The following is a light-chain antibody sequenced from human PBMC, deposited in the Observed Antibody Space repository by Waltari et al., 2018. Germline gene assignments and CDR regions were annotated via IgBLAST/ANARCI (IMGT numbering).Light chain of an antibody. V-gene: IGKV3-15*01. J-gene: IGKJ2*01. Sequence: EIVMTQSPATLSVSPGERATLSCRASQSVSSNLAWYQQKPGQAPRLISYGASTRATGIPARFRGSGSGTEFTLTISSLQSEDFAVYYCQQYNNWPPYTFGQGTKLEIK. CDR3: QQYNNWPPYT. CDR1: QSVSSN. CDR2: GAS.